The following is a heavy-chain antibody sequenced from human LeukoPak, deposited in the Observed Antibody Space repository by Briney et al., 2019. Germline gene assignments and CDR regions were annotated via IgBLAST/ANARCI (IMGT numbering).Heavy chain of an antibody. J-gene: IGHJ6*03. V-gene: IGHV1-2*02. CDR3: AREYFSRPSVQWLENYYYYYMDV. D-gene: IGHD6-19*01. CDR2: INPNSGGT. Sequence: ASVKVSCKASGYTFTGYYMHRVRQAPGQGLEWMGWINPNSGGTNYAQKFQGRVTMTRDTSISTAYMELSRLRSDDTAVYYCAREYFSRPSVQWLENYYYYYMDVWGKGTTVIVSS. CDR1: GYTFTGYY.